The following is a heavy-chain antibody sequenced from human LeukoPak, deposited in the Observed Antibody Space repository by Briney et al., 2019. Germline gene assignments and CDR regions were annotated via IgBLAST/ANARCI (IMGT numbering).Heavy chain of an antibody. D-gene: IGHD5-18*01. Sequence: SETLSLTCTVSGGSISSSSYYWGWIRQPPGKGLEWIGSIYYSGSTYYNLSLKRRVTISVDTSKNQFSLKLSSVTAADTAVYYCASLLIYRHFDYWGQGTLVTVSS. CDR1: GGSISSSSYY. V-gene: IGHV4-39*07. J-gene: IGHJ4*02. CDR2: IYYSGST. CDR3: ASLLIYRHFDY.